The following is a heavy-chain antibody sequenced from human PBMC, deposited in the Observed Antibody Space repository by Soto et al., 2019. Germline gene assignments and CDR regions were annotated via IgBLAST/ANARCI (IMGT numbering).Heavy chain of an antibody. CDR2: IDWDDDK. CDR1: GFSLSTSGMC. Sequence: SGPTLVNPTQTLTLTCTFSGFSLSTSGMCVSWIRQPPGEALEWLALIDWDDDKYYSTSLKTRLTISKDTSKNQVVLTMTNMDPVDTATYYCARIRYGSGSYPYYFDYWGQGTLVTVSS. CDR3: ARIRYGSGSYPYYFDY. V-gene: IGHV2-70*01. J-gene: IGHJ4*02. D-gene: IGHD3-10*01.